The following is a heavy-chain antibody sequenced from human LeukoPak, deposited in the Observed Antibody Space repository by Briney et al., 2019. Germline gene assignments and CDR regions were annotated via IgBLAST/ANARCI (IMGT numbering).Heavy chain of an antibody. CDR3: TRAPYCGNCLGLY. Sequence: GGSLRLSCTASGFTFGSDDMSWVRQAPGKGLEWVGVIRSKAYGATTEYAASVKGRFTISRDDSKSIAYHQMNSLKTEDTAVYYSTRAPYCGNCLGLYWGEGTLVTVSS. CDR1: GFTFGSDD. J-gene: IGHJ4*02. D-gene: IGHD4-23*01. CDR2: IRSKAYGATT. V-gene: IGHV3-49*04.